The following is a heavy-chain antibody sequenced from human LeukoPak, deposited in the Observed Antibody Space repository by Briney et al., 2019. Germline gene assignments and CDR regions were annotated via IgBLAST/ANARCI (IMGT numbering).Heavy chain of an antibody. D-gene: IGHD3-3*01. J-gene: IGHJ4*02. Sequence: SVKVSCKASGGTFSSYAISWVRQAPGQGLEWMGRIIPILGIANYAQKFQGRVTITADKSTSTAYMELSSLRSEDTAVYYCAKDLITIFGVVSPYWGQGTLVTVSS. CDR3: AKDLITIFGVVSPY. V-gene: IGHV1-69*04. CDR1: GGTFSSYA. CDR2: IIPILGIA.